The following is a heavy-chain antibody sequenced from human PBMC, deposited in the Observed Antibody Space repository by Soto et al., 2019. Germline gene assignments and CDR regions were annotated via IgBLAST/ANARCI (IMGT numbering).Heavy chain of an antibody. Sequence: EVQLVESGGGLVQPGGSLRLSCAASGFSFTNYWMTWIHQAPGRGLEWVANIKKEGSEKHYVDSVKGRFTSSRDNAKNSLYLQINSLRAEDTAVYYCAREIWGPEYWGQGTRVTVSS. D-gene: IGHD7-27*01. CDR1: GFSFTNYW. J-gene: IGHJ4*02. CDR3: AREIWGPEY. V-gene: IGHV3-7*03. CDR2: IKKEGSEK.